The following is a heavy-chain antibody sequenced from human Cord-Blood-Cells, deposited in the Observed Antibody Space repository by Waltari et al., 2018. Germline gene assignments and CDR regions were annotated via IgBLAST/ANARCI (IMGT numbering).Heavy chain of an antibody. V-gene: IGHV1-69*01. D-gene: IGHD1-1*01. CDR1: GATFSSYA. CDR2: IIPNFCTA. CDR3: ARQGNWNDFDY. Sequence: QVQLVQSGAEVKKPGSSGKVSCTASGATFSSYAISWVRQAPGQGLEWMVGIIPNFCTANYAQKFQGRVTITADESTSTAYMELSSLRSEDTAVYYCARQGNWNDFDYWGQGTLVTVSS. J-gene: IGHJ4*02.